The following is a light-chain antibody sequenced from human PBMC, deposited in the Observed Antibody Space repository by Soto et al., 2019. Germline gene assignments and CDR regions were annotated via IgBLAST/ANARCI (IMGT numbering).Light chain of an antibody. CDR1: SSAVGGYNY. V-gene: IGLV2-11*01. CDR3: CSYAGSPYV. Sequence: QSALTQPRSVSASPGQSVAISCTGTSSAVGGYNYVSWYQQHPGKAPKLMIYVVSKRPSGVPDRFSGSKSGNTASLTISGLQAEDEADYYCCSYAGSPYVFGTGTKVTVL. CDR2: VVS. J-gene: IGLJ1*01.